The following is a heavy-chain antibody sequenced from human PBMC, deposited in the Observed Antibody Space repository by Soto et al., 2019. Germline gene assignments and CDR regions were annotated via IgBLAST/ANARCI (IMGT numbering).Heavy chain of an antibody. CDR2: INQAGTDK. Sequence: EVQLVESGGVLVQPGGSLRLSCAASGFTYNKYWMAWVRQAPGKGLECVANINQAGTDKYYVDSVKGRFTTSRDNTKNSVYLQMYSLRGDDTAVYYCWRGSGSFDSWGQVTLVTVSS. V-gene: IGHV3-7*01. CDR1: GFTYNKYW. CDR3: WRGSGSFDS. J-gene: IGHJ4*02.